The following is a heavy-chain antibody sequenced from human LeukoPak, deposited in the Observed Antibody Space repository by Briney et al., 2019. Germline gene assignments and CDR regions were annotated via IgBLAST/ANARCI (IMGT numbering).Heavy chain of an antibody. V-gene: IGHV3-21*04. D-gene: IGHD2-2*01. J-gene: IGHJ4*02. Sequence: GGSLRLSCAASGFTFSSYSMNWVRQAPGKGLEWVSSITSSSSYIYYADSVKGRFTISRDNAKNTLYLQMNSLRAEDTAVYYCAHGSMYQLDSWGQGTLVTVSS. CDR1: GFTFSSYS. CDR2: ITSSSSYI. CDR3: AHGSMYQLDS.